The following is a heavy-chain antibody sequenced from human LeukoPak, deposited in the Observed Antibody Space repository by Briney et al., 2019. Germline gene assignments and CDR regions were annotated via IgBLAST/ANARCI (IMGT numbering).Heavy chain of an antibody. CDR2: IYYSGTT. V-gene: IGHV4-39*07. CDR1: GDSISTTSYF. Sequence: PSETLSLTCTVSGDSISTTSYFWAWIRQPPGEGLEWIGSIYYSGTTYFNSSLKSRVTISVERSKNHFSLKLSSLTVADTARYYCARVYSSTHNWFDTWGQGIQVTVSS. CDR3: ARVYSSTHNWFDT. D-gene: IGHD6-19*01. J-gene: IGHJ5*02.